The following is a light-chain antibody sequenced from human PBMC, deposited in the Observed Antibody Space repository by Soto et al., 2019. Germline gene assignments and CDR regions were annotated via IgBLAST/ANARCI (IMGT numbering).Light chain of an antibody. V-gene: IGKV3-15*01. CDR3: QQYVNWPPWT. J-gene: IGKJ1*01. CDR1: ESVRNN. CDR2: GAS. Sequence: IVMTQSPDTQSVSPGDRATLTCRASESVRNNLAWYQRRPGQAPRLLIYGASTRATGIPARFSGSGSGTEFTLTISSLQSEDFAVYYCQQYVNWPPWTFGQGTKVEIK.